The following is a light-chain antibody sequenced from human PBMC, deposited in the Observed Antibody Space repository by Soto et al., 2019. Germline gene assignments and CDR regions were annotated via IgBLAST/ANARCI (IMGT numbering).Light chain of an antibody. CDR1: QSLVYSDGNTY. CDR2: KVS. Sequence: DVVMTQSPLSLPVTLGQPASISCKSSQSLVYSDGNTYLNWFQQRQGQSPRRLIDKVSNRDSGVTVRFSGSGSVTDFTLKISRVEAGDVGVSYCLQDTHWPPSFGGVTKVEIK. CDR3: LQDTHWPPS. J-gene: IGKJ4*01. V-gene: IGKV2-30*01.